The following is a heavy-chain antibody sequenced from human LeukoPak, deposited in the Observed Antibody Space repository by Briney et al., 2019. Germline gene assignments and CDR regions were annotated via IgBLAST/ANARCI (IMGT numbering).Heavy chain of an antibody. D-gene: IGHD6-25*01. CDR3: AREPQDERDWFDP. J-gene: IGHJ5*02. Sequence: PSETLSLTCAVYGGSFSGYYWSWIRQPPGKGLEWIGEINHSGSTNYNPSLKSRVTISVGTSKNQFSLKLSSVTAADTAVYYCAREPQDERDWFDPWGQGTLVTVSS. CDR2: INHSGST. V-gene: IGHV4-34*01. CDR1: GGSFSGYY.